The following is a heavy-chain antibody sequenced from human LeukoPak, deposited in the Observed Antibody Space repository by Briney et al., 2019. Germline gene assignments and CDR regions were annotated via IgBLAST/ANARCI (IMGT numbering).Heavy chain of an antibody. CDR2: IRSKAYGGTT. J-gene: IGHJ4*02. D-gene: IGHD3-22*01. Sequence: QPGGSLRLSCVASGFIFSSYWMTWVRQAPGKGLEWVGFIRSKAYGGTTEYAASVKGRFTISRDDSRSIAYLQMNSLKTEDTAVYYCTRGDYYDSSGYYLLFDYWGQGTLVTVSS. CDR1: GFIFSSYW. CDR3: TRGDYYDSSGYYLLFDY. V-gene: IGHV3-49*04.